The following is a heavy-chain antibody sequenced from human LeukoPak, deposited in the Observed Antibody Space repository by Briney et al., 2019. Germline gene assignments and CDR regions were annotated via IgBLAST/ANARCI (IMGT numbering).Heavy chain of an antibody. Sequence: SETLSLTCSVSGDSIISYYWNWLRQSPGKGLEWIGNIHHFGRTESNSSLRSRVTMFLDSSKNQFSLKLTSVTPTDTAVYYCARGLWTQPGLVPFNYWGQGILVTVSS. D-gene: IGHD5-18*01. J-gene: IGHJ4*02. CDR1: GDSIISYY. CDR2: IHHFGRT. CDR3: ARGLWTQPGLVPFNY. V-gene: IGHV4-59*01.